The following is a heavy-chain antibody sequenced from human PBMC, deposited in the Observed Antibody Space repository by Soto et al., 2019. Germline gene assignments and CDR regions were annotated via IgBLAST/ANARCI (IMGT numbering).Heavy chain of an antibody. CDR3: ARGRETELNGDQRYGMDV. D-gene: IGHD4-17*01. CDR2: ISSSSSYI. J-gene: IGHJ6*02. Sequence: EVQLVESGGGLVKPGGSLRLSCAASGFTFSSYSMNWVRQAPGKGLEWVSSISSSSSYIYYADSVKGRFSISRDNAKNSLYLQMNSMRGEDPAVYYCARGRETELNGDQRYGMDVWGQGTKVTVSS. V-gene: IGHV3-21*01. CDR1: GFTFSSYS.